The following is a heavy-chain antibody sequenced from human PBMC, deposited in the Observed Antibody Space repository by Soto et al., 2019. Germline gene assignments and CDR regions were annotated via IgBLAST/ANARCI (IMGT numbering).Heavy chain of an antibody. J-gene: IGHJ4*02. CDR2: ISTSGSTV. V-gene: IGHV3-48*03. CDR1: RFTFSTYE. Sequence: GGSLRLSCAASRFTFSTYEMNWVRQSPGKGLEWVSYISTSGSTVYYADSVKGRFTISRDNTRNSLYLQMNSLRDEDTALYYCVRYCSTTLCNGVATRTFDYWGQGTLVTVSS. D-gene: IGHD2-2*01. CDR3: VRYCSTTLCNGVATRTFDY.